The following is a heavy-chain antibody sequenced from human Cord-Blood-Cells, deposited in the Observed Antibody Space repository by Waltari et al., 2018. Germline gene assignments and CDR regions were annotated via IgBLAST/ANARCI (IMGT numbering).Heavy chain of an antibody. CDR3: AKDTTIYSSSSGADY. CDR2: ISGSGGST. V-gene: IGHV3-23*01. J-gene: IGHJ4*02. D-gene: IGHD6-6*01. CDR1: GFTFSSYA. Sequence: EVQLLESGGGLVQPGGSLRLSCAASGFTFSSYAMSWVRQAPGKGLEWVSAISGSGGSTSYADSGKGRFTISRDNSKNTLYLQMNSLRAEDTAVYYCAKDTTIYSSSSGADYWGQGTLVTVSS.